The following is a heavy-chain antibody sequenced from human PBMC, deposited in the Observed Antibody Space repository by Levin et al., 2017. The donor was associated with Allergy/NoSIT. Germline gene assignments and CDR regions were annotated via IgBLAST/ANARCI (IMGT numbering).Heavy chain of an antibody. CDR1: GFTFSSYA. V-gene: IGHV3-30*04. D-gene: IGHD4-23*01. J-gene: IGHJ6*02. CDR3: AREDGGGPYYYYGMDV. CDR2: ISYDGSNK. Sequence: GESLKISCAASGFTFSSYAMHWVRQAPGKGLEWVAVISYDGSNKYYADSVKGRFTISRDNSKNTLYLQMNSLRAEDTAVYYCAREDGGGPYYYYGMDVWGQGTTVTVSS.